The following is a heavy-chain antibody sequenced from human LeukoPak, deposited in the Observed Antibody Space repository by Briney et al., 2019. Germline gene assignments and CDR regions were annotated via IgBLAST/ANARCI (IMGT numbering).Heavy chain of an antibody. J-gene: IGHJ5*02. V-gene: IGHV1-69*13. CDR2: IIPIFGTA. Sequence: ASVTVSCTASGGAFSSYAISWVRQAPGQGLEWMGGIIPIFGTANYAQKFQGRVTITADESTSTAYMELSSLRSEDTAVYYCARKEGRGYSFDPWGQGTLVTVSS. CDR1: GGAFSSYA. D-gene: IGHD5-18*01. CDR3: ARKEGRGYSFDP.